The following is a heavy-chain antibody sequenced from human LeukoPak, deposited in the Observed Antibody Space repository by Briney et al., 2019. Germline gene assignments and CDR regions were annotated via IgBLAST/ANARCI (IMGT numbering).Heavy chain of an antibody. CDR3: ARDQYNVIDS. Sequence: ASVKVSCKASGYTFTSYGISWVRQAPGQGLEWMGRISAYNGDTKYSQKFQGRVTITRDTFASTSYMELSSLRSEDTAVYYCARDQYNVIDSWGQGTLVTVSS. J-gene: IGHJ4*02. CDR2: ISAYNGDT. D-gene: IGHD1-14*01. CDR1: GYTFTSYG. V-gene: IGHV1-18*01.